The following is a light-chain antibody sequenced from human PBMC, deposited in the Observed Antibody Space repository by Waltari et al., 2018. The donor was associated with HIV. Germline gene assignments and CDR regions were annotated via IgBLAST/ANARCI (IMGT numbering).Light chain of an antibody. CDR2: SNY. J-gene: IGLJ2*01. CDR1: SSNIGSNT. CDR3: AAWDDGLVGRV. Sequence: QSVLTPPPSASGTSGQRVTIPCSGSSSNIGSNTVNRHQQFQGSAPNLPLYSNYRRPSGVPDRFSGSKSGTSASLAISGLQSEDEADYYCAAWDDGLVGRVFGGGTKLTVL. V-gene: IGLV1-44*01.